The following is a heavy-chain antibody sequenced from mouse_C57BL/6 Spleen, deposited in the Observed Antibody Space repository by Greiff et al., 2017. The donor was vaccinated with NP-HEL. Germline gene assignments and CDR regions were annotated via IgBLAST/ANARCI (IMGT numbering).Heavy chain of an antibody. Sequence: QVQLQQPGAELVRPGSSVKLSCKASGYTFTSYWMDWVKQRPGQGLEWIGNIYPSDSETHYNQKFKDKATLTVDKSSSTAYMQLSSLTSEDSAVYYCARGDYDYEGAWFAYWGKGTLVTVSA. J-gene: IGHJ3*01. CDR1: GYTFTSYW. D-gene: IGHD2-4*01. V-gene: IGHV1-61*01. CDR3: ARGDYDYEGAWFAY. CDR2: IYPSDSET.